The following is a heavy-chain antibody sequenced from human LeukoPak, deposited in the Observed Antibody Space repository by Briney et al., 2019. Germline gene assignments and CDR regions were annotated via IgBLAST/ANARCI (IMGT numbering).Heavy chain of an antibody. CDR2: IYHSGST. V-gene: IGHV4-59*12. J-gene: IGHJ5*02. CDR1: GGSISSYY. CDR3: ARTYGSGDNWFDP. D-gene: IGHD3-10*01. Sequence: SETLSLTCTVSGGSISSYYWSWIRQPPGKGLEWIGYIYHSGSTYYNPSLKSRVTISVDRSKNQFSLKLSSATAADTAVYYCARTYGSGDNWFDPWGQGTLVTVSS.